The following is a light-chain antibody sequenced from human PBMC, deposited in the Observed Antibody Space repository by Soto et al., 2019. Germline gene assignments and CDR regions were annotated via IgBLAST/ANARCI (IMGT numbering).Light chain of an antibody. J-gene: IGKJ1*01. CDR3: QKFMDGWT. CDR2: DAS. Sequence: IQMTQSPSTLSASIGDRGTITCRASQSIHNRLAWYQQMPGKAPNLLIYDASSLESGVPSRFRGSGSETEFTLTISGLQHYDFETYYCQKFMDGWTFGQGTKVEIK. V-gene: IGKV1-5*01. CDR1: QSIHNR.